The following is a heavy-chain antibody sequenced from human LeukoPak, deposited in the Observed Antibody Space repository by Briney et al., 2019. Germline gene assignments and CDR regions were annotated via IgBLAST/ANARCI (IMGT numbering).Heavy chain of an antibody. D-gene: IGHD3-9*01. CDR1: GFTFSSYW. Sequence: GGSLRLSCAASGFTFSSYWMHWVRHAPGKGLVWVSYISSSGSTIYYADSVKGRFTISRDNANNSLYLQMNSLRAEDTAVYYCARDGVLRYFDSYYYYIDVWGKGTTVTISS. V-gene: IGHV3-48*04. J-gene: IGHJ6*03. CDR2: ISSSGSTI. CDR3: ARDGVLRYFDSYYYYIDV.